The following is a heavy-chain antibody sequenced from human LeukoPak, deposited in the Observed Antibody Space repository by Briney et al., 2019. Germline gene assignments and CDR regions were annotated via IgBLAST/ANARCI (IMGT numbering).Heavy chain of an antibody. V-gene: IGHV3-9*01. D-gene: IGHD6-13*01. J-gene: IGHJ5*02. Sequence: GGSLRLSCAASGFTFDDYAMHWVRQVSGKGPEWVSGISWNSGSIDYADSVKGRFTISRDNAKNSLYLQMNSLRAEDTAVYYCARVVIAAAANWFDPWGQGTLVTVSS. CDR2: ISWNSGSI. CDR3: ARVVIAAAANWFDP. CDR1: GFTFDDYA.